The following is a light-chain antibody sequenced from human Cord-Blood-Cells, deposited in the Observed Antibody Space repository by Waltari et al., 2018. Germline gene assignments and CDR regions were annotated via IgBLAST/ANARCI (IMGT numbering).Light chain of an antibody. J-gene: IGKJ3*01. CDR1: QSVSSN. CDR3: QQYNNWPPFT. CDR2: GAY. V-gene: IGKV3-15*01. Sequence: EIVMTQSPATLSVSPGERATLSCRASQSVSSNLAWYQQKPGQAPGILINGAYTRDTGIPARFSGSGYGKEFTITISSLQSEDFAVYYCQQYNNWPPFTFGPGTKVDIK.